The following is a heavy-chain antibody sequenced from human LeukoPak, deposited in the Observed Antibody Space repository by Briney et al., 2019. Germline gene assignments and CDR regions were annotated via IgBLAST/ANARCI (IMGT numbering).Heavy chain of an antibody. CDR2: IIPILGLV. Sequence: ASVKVSCKASGGTFSNYALTWVRQAPGQGLEWMGRIIPILGLVDYAQKFQDRVTITADKATNTAYLEVSSLRSEDTAVYYCASGTGTYYHQGYWGQGTLVAVSS. J-gene: IGHJ4*02. CDR1: GGTFSNYA. CDR3: ASGTGTYYHQGY. V-gene: IGHV1-69*04. D-gene: IGHD1-26*01.